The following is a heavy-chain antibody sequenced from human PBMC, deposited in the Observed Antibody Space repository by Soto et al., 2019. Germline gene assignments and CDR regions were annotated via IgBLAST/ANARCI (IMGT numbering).Heavy chain of an antibody. CDR2: IIPIFGTA. V-gene: IGHV1-69*12. J-gene: IGHJ4*02. Sequence: QVQLVQSGAEVKKPGSSVKVSCKASGGTFSSYAISWVRQAPGQGLEWMGGIIPIFGTANYAQKVQGRVTITAAESTSTAYMELSSLRSEDTAVYYCAREGGRLMVQDTRPFDYWGQGTLVTVSS. D-gene: IGHD2-8*01. CDR3: AREGGRLMVQDTRPFDY. CDR1: GGTFSSYA.